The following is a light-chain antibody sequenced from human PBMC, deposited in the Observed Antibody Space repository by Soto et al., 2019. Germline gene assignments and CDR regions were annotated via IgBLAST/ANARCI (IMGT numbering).Light chain of an antibody. Sequence: QSVLTQPRSVSGSPGQSVAISCTGSSSDVGGYNYVSWYQQHPGKAPKVMIYDVSKRPSGVPDRFSGSKSGDTASLTITGLQAEDEADYYCCPYAGGPYVFGTGTKVT. CDR3: CPYAGGPYV. CDR1: SSDVGGYNY. J-gene: IGLJ1*01. V-gene: IGLV2-11*01. CDR2: DVS.